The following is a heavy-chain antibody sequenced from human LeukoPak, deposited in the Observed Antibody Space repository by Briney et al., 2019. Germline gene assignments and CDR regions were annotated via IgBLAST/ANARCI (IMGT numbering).Heavy chain of an antibody. CDR2: IYYSGST. V-gene: IGHV4-39*01. CDR1: GGSISSTSSY. CDR3: ARLNYYGFDY. Sequence: SETLSLTCTVSGGSISSTSSYWGWIRQPPGKGLEWIATIYYSGSTYYNASLKSRITIAVDTTKSQFSLKLSSVTAADTAVYYCARLNYYGFDYWGQGTLVTFSS. D-gene: IGHD1-26*01. J-gene: IGHJ4*02.